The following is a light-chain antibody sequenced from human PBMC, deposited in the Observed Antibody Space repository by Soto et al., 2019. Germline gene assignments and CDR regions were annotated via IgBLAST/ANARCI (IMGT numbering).Light chain of an antibody. J-gene: IGKJ1*01. CDR3: QQSYSTPPT. V-gene: IGKV1-39*01. CDR2: DAS. CDR1: QNISSY. Sequence: DIQMTQSPSSLSASVGDRVTITCRASQNISSYLNWYQQKPGKAPKLLIYDASRLQSGVPSRFSGSGSGTDFTLTISSPQPEDFATYYCQQSYSTPPTFGQGTKVDSK.